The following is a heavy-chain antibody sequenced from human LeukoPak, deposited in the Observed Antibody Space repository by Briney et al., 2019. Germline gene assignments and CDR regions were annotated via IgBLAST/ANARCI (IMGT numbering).Heavy chain of an antibody. CDR1: GFTFSSYA. CDR2: ISGSGGST. J-gene: IGHJ4*02. Sequence: GGSLRLSCAASGFTFSSYAMSWVRQAPEKGLEWVSTISGSGGSTYYADSVKGRFTISRNNSKNTLYLQMNSLRAEDTAVYYCARDSIDSSSWYLDYWGQGTLVTVSS. D-gene: IGHD6-13*01. CDR3: ARDSIDSSSWYLDY. V-gene: IGHV3-23*01.